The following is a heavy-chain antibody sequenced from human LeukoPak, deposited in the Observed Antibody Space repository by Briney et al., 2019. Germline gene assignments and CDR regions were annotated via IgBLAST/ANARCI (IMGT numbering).Heavy chain of an antibody. J-gene: IGHJ5*02. CDR1: GGTFSSYA. V-gene: IGHV1-69*06. CDR3: ASRIIAAADYNWFDP. D-gene: IGHD6-13*01. Sequence: GASVKVSCKASGGTFSSYAISWVRQAPGQGLEWMGGIIPIFGTANYAQKFQGRVTITADKSTSTAYMELSSLRSEDTAVYYCASRIIAAADYNWFDPWGQGTLVTVSS. CDR2: IIPIFGTA.